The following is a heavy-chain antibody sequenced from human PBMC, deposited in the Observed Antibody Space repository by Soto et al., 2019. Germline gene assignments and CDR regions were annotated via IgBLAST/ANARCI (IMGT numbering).Heavy chain of an antibody. Sequence: QVQLVQSGAEVKKPGSSVKVSCKASGGTFSSYAISWVRQAPGQGLEWMGGIIPIFGTANYAQKFQGRVTINADESTSTAYMGLSSLRSEDTAVYYCERVATARPQHIDYWGQGTLVTVSS. CDR3: ERVATARPQHIDY. V-gene: IGHV1-69*01. J-gene: IGHJ4*02. CDR1: GGTFSSYA. D-gene: IGHD6-6*01. CDR2: IIPIFGTA.